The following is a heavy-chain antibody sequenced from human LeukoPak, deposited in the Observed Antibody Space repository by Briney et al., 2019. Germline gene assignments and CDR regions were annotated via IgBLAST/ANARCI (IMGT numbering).Heavy chain of an antibody. CDR1: GFTLSSYA. J-gene: IGHJ3*02. V-gene: IGHV3-30*04. CDR3: AKGPNYNILTGWRKTHNAFDI. CDR2: ISYDGSNK. Sequence: PGGSLRLSCAASGFTLSSYAMHWVRQAPGKGLEWVAVISYDGSNKYYADSVKGRFTISRDNSKNTLSLQMNSLRAEDTAVYYCAKGPNYNILTGWRKTHNAFDIWGQGTMVTVSS. D-gene: IGHD3-9*01.